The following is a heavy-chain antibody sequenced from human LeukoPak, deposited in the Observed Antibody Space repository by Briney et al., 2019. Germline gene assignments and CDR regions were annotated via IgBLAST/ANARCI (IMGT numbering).Heavy chain of an antibody. D-gene: IGHD6-19*01. Sequence: PGGSLRLSCAASGFTFTSYGMHWVRQAPGKGLEWVAVIWYNGSNKYYADSVKGRFTISRDNSKNTLYLQMNSLRPEDTSEYYCARAVPAFSSGGYALIDYGGQGTLVTVSS. J-gene: IGHJ4*02. CDR1: GFTFTSYG. CDR2: IWYNGSNK. CDR3: ARAVPAFSSGGYALIDY. V-gene: IGHV3-33*01.